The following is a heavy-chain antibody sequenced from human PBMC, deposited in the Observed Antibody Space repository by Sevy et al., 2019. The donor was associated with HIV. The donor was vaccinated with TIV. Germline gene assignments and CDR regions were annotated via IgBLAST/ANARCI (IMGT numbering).Heavy chain of an antibody. D-gene: IGHD6-19*01. CDR2: ISSSSSYI. CDR1: AFTFSPYS. CDR3: ARDRSVAGTKTFDY. V-gene: IGHV3-21*01. Sequence: GGSLRLSCAASAFTFSPYSMNWVRQAPGKGLEWVSSISSSSSYIYYTDSVKGRFTISRDNAKNSLYLQMNSLRVEDTAVYYCARDRSVAGTKTFDYWGQGTLVTVSS. J-gene: IGHJ4*02.